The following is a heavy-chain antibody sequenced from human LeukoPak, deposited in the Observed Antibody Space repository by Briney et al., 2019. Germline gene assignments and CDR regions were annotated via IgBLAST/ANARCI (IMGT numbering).Heavy chain of an antibody. CDR2: ISAYNGNT. V-gene: IGHV1-18*01. CDR1: GYTFTSYA. D-gene: IGHD3-3*01. Sequence: ASVKVSCKASGYTFTSYAMHWVRQAPGQRLEWMGWISAYNGNTNYAQKLQGRVTMTTDTSTSTAYMELRSLRSDDTAVYYCARAGLYYDFWSGYSPTSFDIWGQGTMVTVSS. J-gene: IGHJ3*02. CDR3: ARAGLYYDFWSGYSPTSFDI.